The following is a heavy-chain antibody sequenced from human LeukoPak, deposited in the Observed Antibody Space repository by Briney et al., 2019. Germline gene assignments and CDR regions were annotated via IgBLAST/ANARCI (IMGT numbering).Heavy chain of an antibody. CDR1: GGTFSSYA. Sequence: SVKVSCKASGGTFSSYAISWVRQAPGQGLEWMGGIIPIFGTANYAQKFQGRVTITADESTSTAYMELSSLRSEDTAVYYCAREATLEYSSSDFDYWGQGTLVTVSS. J-gene: IGHJ4*02. CDR2: IIPIFGTA. V-gene: IGHV1-69*13. CDR3: AREATLEYSSSDFDY. D-gene: IGHD6-6*01.